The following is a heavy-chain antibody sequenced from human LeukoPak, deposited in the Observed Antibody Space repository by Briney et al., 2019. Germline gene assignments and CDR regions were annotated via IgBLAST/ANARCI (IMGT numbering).Heavy chain of an antibody. D-gene: IGHD1-1*01. J-gene: IGHJ3*02. CDR3: AREGHDGSFDI. CDR1: GASISSGDYY. Sequence: SETLSLTCTVSGASISSGDYYWSWIRQPPGKGLEWVAYMYYNGRTYYNPSLESRLIVSVDTSKNRFSLRLDSVSAADTAVYFRAREGHDGSFDIWGQGTRVVVSS. V-gene: IGHV4-30-4*08. CDR2: MYYNGRT.